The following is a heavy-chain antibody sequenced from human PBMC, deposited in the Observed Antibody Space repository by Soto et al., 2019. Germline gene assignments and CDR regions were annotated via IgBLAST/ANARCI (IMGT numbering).Heavy chain of an antibody. J-gene: IGHJ4*02. CDR3: ARVLGATILPSAY. V-gene: IGHV3-11*05. CDR1: GFTFSDYY. CDR2: ISSSSSYT. Sequence: QVQLVESGGGLVKPGGSLRLSCAASGFTFSDYYMSWIRQAPGKGLEWVSYISSSSSYTNYADSVKGRFTISRDNAKNSLYLQMNSLRAEDTAVYYCARVLGATILPSAYWGQGTLVTVSS. D-gene: IGHD5-12*01.